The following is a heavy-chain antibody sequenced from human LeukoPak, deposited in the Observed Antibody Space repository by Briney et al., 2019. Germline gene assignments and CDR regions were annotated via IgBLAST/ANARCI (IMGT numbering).Heavy chain of an antibody. V-gene: IGHV3-23*01. Sequence: PGGSLRLSCAASGFTFSIYGMSWVRQAPGKGLEWVSGISVSGGLTYYADYVKGRFTISRDNAKNSLYLQMNSLRAEDTALYYCAREISISIAARGGFDYWGQGTLVTVSS. CDR2: ISVSGGLT. CDR1: GFTFSIYG. D-gene: IGHD6-6*01. CDR3: AREISISIAARGGFDY. J-gene: IGHJ4*02.